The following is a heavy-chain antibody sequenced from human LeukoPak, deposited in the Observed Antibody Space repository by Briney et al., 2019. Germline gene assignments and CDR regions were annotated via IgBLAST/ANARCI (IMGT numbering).Heavy chain of an antibody. D-gene: IGHD4-23*01. J-gene: IGHJ4*02. Sequence: GGSLRLSCAASGFTFRSYWMNWVRQAPGKGLVWVSRIASDGSSTTYADSVKGRFSISRDNAKNTLYLQMNSLRVEDTAVYYCARGRPHGNDYWGQGTLVTVSS. CDR1: GFTFRSYW. V-gene: IGHV3-74*01. CDR2: IASDGSST. CDR3: ARGRPHGNDY.